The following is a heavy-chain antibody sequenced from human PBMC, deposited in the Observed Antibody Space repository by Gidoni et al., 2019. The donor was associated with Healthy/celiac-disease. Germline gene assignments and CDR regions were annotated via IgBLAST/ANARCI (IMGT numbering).Heavy chain of an antibody. V-gene: IGHV4-61*02. Sequence: QVQLQESGPGLVKPSQTLSLTCPVSGGSISSGSYYWSWIRQPAGKGLEWIGRIYTSGSTNYNPSLKSRVTISVDTSKNQFSLKLSSVTAADTAVYYCARGYSSGCYGVWGQGTLVTVSS. J-gene: IGHJ4*02. CDR3: ARGYSSGCYGV. D-gene: IGHD6-19*01. CDR1: GGSISSGSYY. CDR2: IYTSGST.